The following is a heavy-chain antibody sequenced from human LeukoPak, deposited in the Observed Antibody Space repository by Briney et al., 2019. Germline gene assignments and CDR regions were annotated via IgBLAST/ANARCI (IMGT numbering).Heavy chain of an antibody. CDR3: ARVGYSGYDSHFDY. J-gene: IGHJ4*02. Sequence: SETLSLTCAVSGGSISSSNWWSWVRQPPGKGLEWIGEIYHSGSTNYNPSLKGRVTISVDKSKNQFSLKLSSVTAADTAVYYCARVGYSGYDSHFDYWGQGTLVTVSS. CDR2: IYHSGST. CDR1: GGSISSSNW. V-gene: IGHV4-4*02. D-gene: IGHD5-12*01.